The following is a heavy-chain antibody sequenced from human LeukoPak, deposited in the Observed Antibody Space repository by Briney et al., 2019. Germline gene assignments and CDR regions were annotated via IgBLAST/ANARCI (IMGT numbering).Heavy chain of an antibody. D-gene: IGHD3-22*01. J-gene: IGHJ4*02. Sequence: TSETLSLTCTVSGGSISSGYYWSWIRQPPGKGLEWIGEINHSGSTNYNPSLKSRVTISVDTSKNQFSLKLSSVTAADTAVYYCARRVHSSGYPKLSFDYWGQGTLVTVSS. CDR2: INHSGST. CDR3: ARRVHSSGYPKLSFDY. CDR1: GGSISSGYY. V-gene: IGHV4-34*01.